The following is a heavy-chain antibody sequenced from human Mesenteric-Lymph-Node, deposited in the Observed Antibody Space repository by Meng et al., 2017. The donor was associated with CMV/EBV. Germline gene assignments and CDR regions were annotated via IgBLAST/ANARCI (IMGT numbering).Heavy chain of an antibody. CDR3: ARESPVTVYFDY. J-gene: IGHJ4*02. D-gene: IGHD2-21*02. V-gene: IGHV3-7*01. CDR1: RFTFSGYW. CDR2: IRDDGSEK. Sequence: LSLTCAASRFTFSGYWMTWVRQAPGKGLEWVANIRDDGSEKYYVDSVKGRFTISRDNAKNSLFLQMNSLRAEDTAVYYCARESPVTVYFDYWGRGTLVTVSS.